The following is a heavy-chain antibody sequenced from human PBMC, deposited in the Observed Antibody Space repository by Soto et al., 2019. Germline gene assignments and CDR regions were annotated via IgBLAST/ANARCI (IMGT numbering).Heavy chain of an antibody. CDR3: AKDTTGSIKFHFDQ. J-gene: IGHJ4*02. CDR1: GLTFSNYA. CDR2: ISGSGASP. V-gene: IGHV3-23*01. Sequence: EVQLLESGGGLVQPGGSLRLSCAASGLTFSNYAMSWVRQAPGKGLEWVSVISGSGASPFYADSVRGRFTISRDNSKNTLYLEMKSLRAEDTAMYYCAKDTTGSIKFHFDQWGQGTLVTVSS. D-gene: IGHD3-10*01.